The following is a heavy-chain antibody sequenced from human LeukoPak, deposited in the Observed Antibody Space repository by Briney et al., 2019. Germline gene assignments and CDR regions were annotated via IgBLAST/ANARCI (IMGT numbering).Heavy chain of an antibody. J-gene: IGHJ3*02. D-gene: IGHD6-6*01. CDR1: GFSFSSYW. Sequence: GGSLRLSCAASGFSFSSYWMHWVRQAPGRGLVWVSRLNSDGGGGTYADSVKGRFTISRDNAKNSLYLQMNSLRAEDTAVYYCARVWRIVARHGTFDIWGQGTMVTVSS. CDR3: ARVWRIVARHGTFDI. CDR2: LNSDGGGG. V-gene: IGHV3-74*01.